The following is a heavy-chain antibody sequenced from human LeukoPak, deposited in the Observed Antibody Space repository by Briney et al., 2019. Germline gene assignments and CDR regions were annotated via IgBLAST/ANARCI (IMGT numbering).Heavy chain of an antibody. CDR3: ARRRDGYNYYFDY. V-gene: IGHV5-51*01. J-gene: IGHJ4*02. CDR2: IYPGDSDT. CDR1: GYSFTNYW. Sequence: GESLQISCQGSGYSFTNYWIAWVRQMPGKGLEWMGLIYPGDSDTKYSPSLQGQVTISADKSISTAYLQWSSLKTSDTAMYYCARRRDGYNYYFDYWGQGTLVTVSS. D-gene: IGHD5-24*01.